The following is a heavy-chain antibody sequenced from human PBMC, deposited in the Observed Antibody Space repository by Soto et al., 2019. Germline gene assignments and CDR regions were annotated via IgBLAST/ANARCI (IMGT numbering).Heavy chain of an antibody. V-gene: IGHV3-23*01. Sequence: EVQLLESGGDSVQPGGSLRLSCAASGFTFSTYAMSWVRQAPGKGLEWVSAIGAGGGDIYHADSVKGRFIISRDNSMNTVFLEMNSLRTDDTAVYYCARPRGYGVFDAYDIWGQGTVVTVSS. D-gene: IGHD4-17*01. CDR1: GFTFSTYA. CDR3: ARPRGYGVFDAYDI. CDR2: IGAGGGDI. J-gene: IGHJ3*02.